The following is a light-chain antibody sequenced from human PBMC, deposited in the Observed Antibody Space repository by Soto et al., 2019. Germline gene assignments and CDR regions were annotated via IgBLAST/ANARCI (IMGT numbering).Light chain of an antibody. CDR2: DSS. V-gene: IGKV3-11*01. CDR3: QQRSDWPLT. CDR1: QSVRRY. J-gene: IGKJ4*01. Sequence: EIVLTQSPATLSLSPGERATLSCRASQSVRRYLAWYQQKPGQAPRLLIYDSSNRAAGIPARFSGSGSGTDFTLTISSLELEDFAIYYCQQRSDWPLTFGGGTNVEI.